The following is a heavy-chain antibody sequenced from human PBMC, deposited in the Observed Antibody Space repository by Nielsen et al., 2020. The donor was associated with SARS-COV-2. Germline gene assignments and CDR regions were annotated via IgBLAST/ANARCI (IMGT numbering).Heavy chain of an antibody. CDR2: IKEDGSEK. CDR1: GFTFSSYW. J-gene: IGHJ4*02. CDR3: ASLYGDRGY. V-gene: IGHV3-7*03. Sequence: GESLKISCAASGFTFSSYWMSWVRQAPGKGLEWVANIKEDGSEKYYVDSVKGRFTISRDNAKNPLYLQMNSLRAEDTALYHCASLYGDRGYWGQGTLVTVSS. D-gene: IGHD4-17*01.